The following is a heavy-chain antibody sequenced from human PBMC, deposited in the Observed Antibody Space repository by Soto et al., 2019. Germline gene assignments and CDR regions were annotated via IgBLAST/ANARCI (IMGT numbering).Heavy chain of an antibody. CDR1: GFTLSSYW. D-gene: IGHD3-3*01. CDR2: TRQDGGQS. CDR3: AREVTVFGVIIPTPMDV. J-gene: IGHJ6*02. Sequence: GGSLRLSCEASGFTLSSYWMSWIRQAPGKGLEWVANTRQDGGQSYLVDSVQGRFTISRDNAKKSLYLQMNSLRAEDTAVYYCAREVTVFGVIIPTPMDVWGQGTTVTVSS. V-gene: IGHV3-7*01.